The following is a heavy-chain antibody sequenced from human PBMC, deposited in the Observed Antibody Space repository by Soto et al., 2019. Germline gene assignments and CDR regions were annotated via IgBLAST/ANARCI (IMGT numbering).Heavy chain of an antibody. CDR1: GTFKSYA. Sequence: QVQLVQSGAEVKKPGSSVKVSCKASGTFKSYAITWVRQAPGQVLEWMGVITPIFGTTNYAQKFQGRVTITADESTSTAYMELSSLRSGDTAVYYCARLRRETYLNDAFDIWGPGTMVTFSS. CDR3: ARLRRETYLNDAFDI. V-gene: IGHV1-69*01. J-gene: IGHJ3*02. CDR2: ITPIFGTT.